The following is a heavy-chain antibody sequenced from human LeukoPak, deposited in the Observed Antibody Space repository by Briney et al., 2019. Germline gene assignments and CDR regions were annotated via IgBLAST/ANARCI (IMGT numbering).Heavy chain of an antibody. CDR3: ARDLHYYGSGRKGLLHRFDP. J-gene: IGHJ5*02. CDR2: INPNSGGT. CDR1: GYTFTGYY. V-gene: IGHV1-2*02. D-gene: IGHD3-10*01. Sequence: ASVKVPCKASGYTFTGYYMHWVRQAPGQGLEWMGWINPNSGGTNYAQKFQGRVTMTRDTSISTAYMELSRLRSDDTAVYYCARDLHYYGSGRKGLLHRFDPWGQGTLVTVSS.